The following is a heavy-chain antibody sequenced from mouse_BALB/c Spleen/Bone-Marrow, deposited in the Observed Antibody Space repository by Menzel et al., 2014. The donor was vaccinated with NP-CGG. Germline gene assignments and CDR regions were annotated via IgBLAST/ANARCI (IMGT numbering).Heavy chain of an antibody. CDR3: TREGTFFAY. CDR2: INPSNGGT. D-gene: IGHD3-3*01. CDR1: GYTFTSYY. V-gene: IGHV1S81*02. J-gene: IGHJ3*01. Sequence: VKLVESGAELVKPGASVKLSCKSSGYTFTSYYMYLVKQRPGQGLEWIGGINPSNGGTNFNEKFKSKATLTVDKSSSTAYMQLSSLTSEDSAVYYCTREGTFFAYWGQGTLVTVSA.